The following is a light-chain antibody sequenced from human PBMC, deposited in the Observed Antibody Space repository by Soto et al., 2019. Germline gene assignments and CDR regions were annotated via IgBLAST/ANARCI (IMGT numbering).Light chain of an antibody. CDR3: QQFDDSVT. CDR2: GAS. CDR1: HSVSRTY. J-gene: IGKJ5*01. Sequence: EIVLPQSPGTLSLSPGERATLSCRASHSVSRTYLAWYQQKPGQAPRLLIFGASDRATGTPDRFSGSGSGTDFTLTISRLEPEDSAVYYCQQFDDSVTFGQVTRLEIK. V-gene: IGKV3-20*01.